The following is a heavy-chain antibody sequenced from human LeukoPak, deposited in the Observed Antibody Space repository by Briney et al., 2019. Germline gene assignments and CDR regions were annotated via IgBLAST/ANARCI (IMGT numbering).Heavy chain of an antibody. D-gene: IGHD5-12*01. J-gene: IGHJ4*02. CDR1: GGSISDYY. CDR3: ATGKGYHYY. CDR2: ISDRGNT. Sequence: PSETLSLTCTVSGGSISDYYWTRIRQPPGKGLEWIGHISDRGNTNYNPSLKTPVTISADTSKKQVSLKLGSVTAADTAVYYCATGKGYHYYWGQGTLVTVSS. V-gene: IGHV4-59*01.